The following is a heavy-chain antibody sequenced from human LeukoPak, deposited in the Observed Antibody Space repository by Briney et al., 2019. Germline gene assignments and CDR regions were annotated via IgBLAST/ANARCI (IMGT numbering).Heavy chain of an antibody. CDR1: GFTFDDYA. V-gene: IGHV3-9*01. Sequence: PGRSLRLSCAASGFTFDDYAMHWVRQAPGKGLEWVSGISRNSGSIGYADSVKGRFTISRDNAKNSLYLQMNSLRAEDTALYYCAKDASPWGYQLPEDSFDYWGQGTLVTVSS. J-gene: IGHJ4*02. D-gene: IGHD2-2*01. CDR3: AKDASPWGYQLPEDSFDY. CDR2: ISRNSGSI.